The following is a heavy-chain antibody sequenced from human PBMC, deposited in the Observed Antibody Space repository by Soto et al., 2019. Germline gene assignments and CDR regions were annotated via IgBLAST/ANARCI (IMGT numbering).Heavy chain of an antibody. J-gene: IGHJ4*02. CDR1: GFTFSSYA. CDR2: ISAGGST. D-gene: IGHD2-2*02. CDR3: ANVPIWCSSTSCYTEGFDY. Sequence: GGSLRLSCAASGFTFSSYAMSWVRQPPGKGLEWVSAISAGGSTYYADSVKGRFTVSRANSKNTLYLQMNSLRAEDTAVYYCANVPIWCSSTSCYTEGFDYWGQGTLVTVSS. V-gene: IGHV3-23*01.